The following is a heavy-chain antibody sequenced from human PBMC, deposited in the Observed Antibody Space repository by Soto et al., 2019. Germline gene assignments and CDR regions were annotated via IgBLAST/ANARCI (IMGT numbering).Heavy chain of an antibody. J-gene: IGHJ6*02. Sequence: GESLKISCKGSGYSFTSYWICWVRQMPGKGLEWXGXIXXXDXDXXXSXXXXGQVTISADKSISTAYLQWSSLKASDTAMYYCARPLLGVAGGMDVRGQGTTVTVSS. CDR2: IXXXDXDX. D-gene: IGHD3-16*01. CDR3: ARPLLGVAGGMDV. CDR1: GYSFTSYW. V-gene: IGHV5-51*01.